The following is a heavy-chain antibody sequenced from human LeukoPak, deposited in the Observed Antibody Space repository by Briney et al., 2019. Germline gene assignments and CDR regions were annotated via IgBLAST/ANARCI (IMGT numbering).Heavy chain of an antibody. CDR3: ARGRPVGDY. D-gene: IGHD3-16*01. V-gene: IGHV4-34*01. Sequence: PSETLSLTCAVYGGSFSGYYWSWIRQPPGKGLEWIGEINHSGSANYNPSLKSRVTISVDTSKNQFSLKLSSVTAADTAVYYCARGRPVGDYWGQGTLVTVSS. J-gene: IGHJ4*02. CDR2: INHSGSA. CDR1: GGSFSGYY.